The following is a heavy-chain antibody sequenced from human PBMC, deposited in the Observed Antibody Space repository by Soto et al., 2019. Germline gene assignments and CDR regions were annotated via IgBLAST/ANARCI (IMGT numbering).Heavy chain of an antibody. Sequence: GGSLRLSCTASGFTFGDYAMSWFRQAPGKGLEWVGFIRSKAYGGTTEYAASVKGRFTISRDDSKSIAYLQMNSLKTEDTAVYYCTRDASMVRPYTREIGYYYMDVWGKGTTVTVSS. D-gene: IGHD3-10*01. J-gene: IGHJ6*03. CDR3: TRDASMVRPYTREIGYYYMDV. V-gene: IGHV3-49*03. CDR1: GFTFGDYA. CDR2: IRSKAYGGTT.